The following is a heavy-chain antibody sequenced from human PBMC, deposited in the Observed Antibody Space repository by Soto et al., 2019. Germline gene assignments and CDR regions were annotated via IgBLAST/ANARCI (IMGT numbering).Heavy chain of an antibody. CDR1: GGSISRYY. CDR3: ARAGLAVEFFDY. Sequence: SETLSLSCTVPGGSISRYYWSWIRQPTGKGLWWIGYIYYSGSTTYTPSLKSRVTISVDTSKNQFSLKLSSVTAADTAVYYCARAGLAVEFFDYWGQGTLGTVSS. CDR2: IYYSGST. D-gene: IGHD6-19*01. J-gene: IGHJ4*02. V-gene: IGHV4-59*01.